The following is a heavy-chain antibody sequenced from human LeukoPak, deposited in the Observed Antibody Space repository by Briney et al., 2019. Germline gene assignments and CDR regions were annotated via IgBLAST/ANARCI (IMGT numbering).Heavy chain of an antibody. D-gene: IGHD6-19*01. CDR3: ARDPLQWLVSTYYYGMDV. V-gene: IGHV3-23*01. CDR2: ISGSGGST. J-gene: IGHJ6*02. Sequence: GGSLRLSCAASGFTFSSYAMSWVRQAPGKGLEWVSAISGSGGSTYYADSVKGRFTISRDNSKNTLYLQMNSLRAEDTAVYYCARDPLQWLVSTYYYGMDVWGQGTTVTVSS. CDR1: GFTFSSYA.